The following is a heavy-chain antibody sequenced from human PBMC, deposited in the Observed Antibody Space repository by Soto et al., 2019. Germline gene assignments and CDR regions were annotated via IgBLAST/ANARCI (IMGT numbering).Heavy chain of an antibody. CDR3: TRDHYGRGFSSGAFDS. Sequence: PGGSLRLSCSPSGFTFGDYAMNWFRQAPGKGLEWVGFIKSKAFGGTPEYAASVKGRFTISRDDSTSIAYLQMNSLKTDDTAVYYCTRDHYGRGFSSGAFDSWGQGTPVTVSS. J-gene: IGHJ4*02. V-gene: IGHV3-49*03. CDR2: IKSKAFGGTP. D-gene: IGHD5-18*01. CDR1: GFTFGDYA.